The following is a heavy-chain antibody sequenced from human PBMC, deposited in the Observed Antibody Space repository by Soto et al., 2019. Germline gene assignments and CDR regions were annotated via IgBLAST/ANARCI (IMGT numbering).Heavy chain of an antibody. D-gene: IGHD3-16*01. V-gene: IGHV3-30-3*01. CDR2: ISYDGSNK. CDR1: GFTFSSYA. CDR3: ARDLQKWGSSYFDY. Sequence: GGSLRLSCAASGFTFSSYAMHWVRQAPGKGLEWVAVISYDGSNKYYADSVKGRFTISRDNSKNTLYLQMNSLRAEDTAVYYCARDLQKWGSSYFDYWGQGTLVTVSS. J-gene: IGHJ4*02.